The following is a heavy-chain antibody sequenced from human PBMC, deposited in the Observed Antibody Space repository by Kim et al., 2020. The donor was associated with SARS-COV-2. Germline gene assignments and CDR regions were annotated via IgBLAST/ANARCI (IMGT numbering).Heavy chain of an antibody. J-gene: IGHJ4*02. V-gene: IGHV3-23*01. CDR1: GFTFTRFA. CDR2: ISSTGLAT. Sequence: GGSLRLSCAASGFTFTRFAMNWVRQAPGKGLEWISTISSTGLATYYADSVKGRVTISRDNSKNTVYLRIHNVRVEDTAVYYCARVRDEGPVVTLFYFDYWGQGTLVPVSS. D-gene: IGHD2-15*01. CDR3: ARVRDEGPVVTLFYFDY.